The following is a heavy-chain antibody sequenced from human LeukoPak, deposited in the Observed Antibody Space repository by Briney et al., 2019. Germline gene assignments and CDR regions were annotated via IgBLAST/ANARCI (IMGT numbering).Heavy chain of an antibody. V-gene: IGHV3-74*01. Sequence: PGGPLRLSCAASGFTFSSYWMHWVRQAPGKGLVWVSRINSDGSSTSYADSVKGRFTISRDNAKNTLYLQMNSLRAEDTAVYYCARPRARYSGYDLFDYWGQGTLVTVSS. CDR2: INSDGSST. D-gene: IGHD5-12*01. CDR3: ARPRARYSGYDLFDY. J-gene: IGHJ4*02. CDR1: GFTFSSYW.